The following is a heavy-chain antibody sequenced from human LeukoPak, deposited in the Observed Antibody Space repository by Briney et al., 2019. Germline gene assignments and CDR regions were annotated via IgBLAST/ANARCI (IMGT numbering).Heavy chain of an antibody. CDR2: ISGSGGST. J-gene: IGHJ4*02. Sequence: GGSLRLSCAASGFTFSSYAMSWVRQAPGKGLEWVSAISGSGGSTYCADSVKGRFTISRDNSKNTLYLQMNSLRAEDTAVYYCAKSNMKYYYDSSGYSPFDYWGQGTLVTVSS. V-gene: IGHV3-23*01. D-gene: IGHD3-22*01. CDR1: GFTFSSYA. CDR3: AKSNMKYYYDSSGYSPFDY.